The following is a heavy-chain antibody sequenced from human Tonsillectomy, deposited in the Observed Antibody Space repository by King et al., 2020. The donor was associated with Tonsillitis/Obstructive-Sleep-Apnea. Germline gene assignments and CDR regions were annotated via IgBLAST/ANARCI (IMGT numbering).Heavy chain of an antibody. V-gene: IGHV5-10-1*01. CDR1: GYSFTSFW. Sequence: QLVQSGAEVKKPGESLRISCKSSGYSFTSFWITWVRQMPGKGLEWMGKIDPTDSYTDYSPSFQGHVTLSADKSISTAYLQWSSLKASDSAMYYCARRYYGSGSYWDYWGQGTLVTVSS. CDR2: IDPTDSYT. J-gene: IGHJ4*02. CDR3: ARRYYGSGSYWDY. D-gene: IGHD3-10*01.